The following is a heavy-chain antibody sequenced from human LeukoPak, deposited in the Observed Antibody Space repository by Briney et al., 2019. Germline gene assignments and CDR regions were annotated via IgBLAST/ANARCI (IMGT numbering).Heavy chain of an antibody. CDR2: IPYDGSNK. CDR1: GFTFSSYG. CDR3: AKAKLGATYYYYYGMDV. J-gene: IGHJ6*02. Sequence: GGSLRLSCAASGFTFSSYGMHWVRQAPGKGLEWVAVIPYDGSNKYYADSVEGRFTISRDNSKNTLYLQMNSLRAEDTAVYYCAKAKLGATYYYYYGMDVWGQGTTVTVSS. D-gene: IGHD1-26*01. V-gene: IGHV3-30*18.